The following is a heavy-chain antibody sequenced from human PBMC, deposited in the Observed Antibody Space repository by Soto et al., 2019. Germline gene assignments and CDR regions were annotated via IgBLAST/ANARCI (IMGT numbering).Heavy chain of an antibody. D-gene: IGHD5-18*01. Sequence: GSLRLSCAASGFPFSNFAMHWVRQAPGKGLEWVAFISNDGGDTYYSDSVKGRFSISRDKPKNTLYLQMNSLRAEDTAIFYCVKDRGGRWVQTLDYWGQGTLVTVSS. J-gene: IGHJ4*02. CDR1: GFPFSNFA. CDR2: ISNDGGDT. CDR3: VKDRGGRWVQTLDY. V-gene: IGHV3-30*18.